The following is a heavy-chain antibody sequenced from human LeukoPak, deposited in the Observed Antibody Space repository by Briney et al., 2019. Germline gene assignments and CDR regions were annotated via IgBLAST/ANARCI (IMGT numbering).Heavy chain of an antibody. CDR3: ARGGLNGYYVC. J-gene: IGHJ4*02. D-gene: IGHD3-22*01. CDR1: GFTFNSSS. V-gene: IGHV3-74*01. Sequence: PGGSLRLSCAASGFTFNSSSIHWVRRAPGKGLVWVSRISSDGSTTSYADSVKGRFTISRDNAKNTLYLQMNSLRAEDTAVYYCARGGLNGYYVCWGQGALVTVSS. CDR2: ISSDGSTT.